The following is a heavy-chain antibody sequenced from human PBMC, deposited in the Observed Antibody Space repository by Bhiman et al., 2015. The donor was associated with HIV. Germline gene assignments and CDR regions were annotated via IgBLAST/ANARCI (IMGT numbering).Heavy chain of an antibody. V-gene: IGHV3-64*07. D-gene: IGHD3-22*01. CDR2: ISSNGGST. J-gene: IGHJ6*02. CDR3: AIPYYHDSGVYH. Sequence: EVQMAESGGGLVQPGGSLRLSCAASGFTFSMYAMHWVRQAPGKGLEYVSAISSNGGSTYYADSVKDRFTISRDNYRNTLYLEMGSLRVEDTAIYYCAIPYYHDSGVYHWGQGP. CDR1: GFTFSMYA.